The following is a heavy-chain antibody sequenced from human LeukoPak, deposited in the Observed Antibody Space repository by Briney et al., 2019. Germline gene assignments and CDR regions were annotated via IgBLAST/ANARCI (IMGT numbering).Heavy chain of an antibody. J-gene: IGHJ2*01. CDR3: ARAAYDILTGYYNVGWYFDL. CDR1: GGSISSGGYY. CDR2: IYYSGST. Sequence: SQTPSLTCTVSGGSISSGGYYWSWIRQHPGKGLEWIGYIYYSGSTYYNPSLKSRVTISVDTSKNQFSLKLSSVTAADTAVYYCARAAYDILTGYYNVGWYFDLWGRGTLVTVSS. D-gene: IGHD3-9*01. V-gene: IGHV4-31*03.